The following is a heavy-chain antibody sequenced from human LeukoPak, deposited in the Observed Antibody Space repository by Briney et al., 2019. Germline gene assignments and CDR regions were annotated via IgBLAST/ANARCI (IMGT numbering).Heavy chain of an antibody. CDR2: INWNGGST. Sequence: PGGSLRLSCAASGFTFDDYGMSWVRQAPGKGLEWFSGINWNGGSTGYADSVKGRFTISRDNAKNSLYLQMKSLRAEDTALYYCARGGWFGELLFDYWGQGTLVTVSS. CDR3: ARGGWFGELLFDY. V-gene: IGHV3-20*04. D-gene: IGHD3-10*01. J-gene: IGHJ4*02. CDR1: GFTFDDYG.